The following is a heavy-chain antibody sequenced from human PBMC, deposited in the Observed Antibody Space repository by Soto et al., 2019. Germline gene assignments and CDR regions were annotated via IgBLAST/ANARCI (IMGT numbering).Heavy chain of an antibody. CDR1: CFTFSSDW. CDR2: INSDGSST. V-gene: IGHV3-74*01. Sequence: PVGSLTLSCADSCFTFSSDWMHWVRQAPGKGLVWVSRINSDGSSTSYADSVKGRFTISRDNAKNTLYLQMNSLRAEDTAVYYCARDGSGSYYYYGMDVWGQGTTVTVSS. D-gene: IGHD1-26*01. CDR3: ARDGSGSYYYYGMDV. J-gene: IGHJ6*02.